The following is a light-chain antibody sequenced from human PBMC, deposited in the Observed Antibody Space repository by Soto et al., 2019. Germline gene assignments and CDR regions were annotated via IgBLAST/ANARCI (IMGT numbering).Light chain of an antibody. CDR3: QQTYNALTWT. Sequence: DIQMTQSPSSLSASVGDRVTITCRASQSISSYLNWYQQKPGKAPKLLIYAASSLQSGVPSRFSGSGSGTYFTLTISSLQPDDFATYYCQQTYNALTWTFGQGTKVEIK. CDR2: AAS. J-gene: IGKJ1*01. CDR1: QSISSY. V-gene: IGKV1-39*01.